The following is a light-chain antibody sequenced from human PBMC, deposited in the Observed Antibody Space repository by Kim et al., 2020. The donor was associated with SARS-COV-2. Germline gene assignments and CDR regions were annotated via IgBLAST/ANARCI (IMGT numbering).Light chain of an antibody. CDR2: ANS. V-gene: IGLV1-40*01. CDR1: SSNLGAGYD. CDR3: QSYDSSLSGYV. J-gene: IGLJ1*01. Sequence: QSVLTQPPSVSGAPGQRVTISCTGSSSNLGAGYDVNWYQQPPGTVPKLLIYANSNRPSGVPGRFSGSKSGSSASLAITGLQAEDETDYYCQSYDSSLSGYVFGTGTKVTVL.